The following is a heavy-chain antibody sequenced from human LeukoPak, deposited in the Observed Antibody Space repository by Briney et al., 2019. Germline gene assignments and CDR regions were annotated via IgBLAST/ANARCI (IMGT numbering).Heavy chain of an antibody. CDR2: ISAYNGNT. CDR1: GYTFTSYG. D-gene: IGHD6-13*01. J-gene: IGHJ5*02. V-gene: IGHV1-18*01. CDR3: ARGHHPGDSSSFNWFDP. Sequence: GASVRVSCKASGYTFTSYGISWVRQAPGQGLEWMGWISAYNGNTNYAQKLQGRVTMTTDTSTSTAYMELRSLRSDDTAVYYCARGHHPGDSSSFNWFDPWGQGTLVTVSS.